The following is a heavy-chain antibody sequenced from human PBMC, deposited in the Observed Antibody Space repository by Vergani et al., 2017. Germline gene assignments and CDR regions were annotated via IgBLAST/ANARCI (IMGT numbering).Heavy chain of an antibody. Sequence: EVQLVETGGGLIQPGGSLRLSCAASGFTVSSNYMSWVRQAPGKGLEWVSVIYSGGSTYYADSVKGRFTISRDNSKNTLYLQMNSPRAEDTAVYYCARTYGDYEGAFDIWGQGTMVTVSS. CDR2: IYSGGST. CDR3: ARTYGDYEGAFDI. D-gene: IGHD4-17*01. V-gene: IGHV3-53*02. J-gene: IGHJ3*02. CDR1: GFTVSSNY.